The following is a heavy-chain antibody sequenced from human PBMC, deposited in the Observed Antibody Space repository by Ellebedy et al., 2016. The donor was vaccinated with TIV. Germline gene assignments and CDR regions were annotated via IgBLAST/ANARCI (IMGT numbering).Heavy chain of an antibody. J-gene: IGHJ5*02. CDR2: INPYSGGT. D-gene: IGHD2-21*02. CDR1: RYTFSDYY. V-gene: IGHV1-2*02. Sequence: ASVKVSXKASRYTFSDYYMHWIRQAPGQGLEWMGWINPYSGGTKYAQKFQGRVTMTRDTSIRTAYMQLNRLRSDDTAVYFCARTDYHHIGGVTTLWFDPWGQGTLVTVSS. CDR3: ARTDYHHIGGVTTLWFDP.